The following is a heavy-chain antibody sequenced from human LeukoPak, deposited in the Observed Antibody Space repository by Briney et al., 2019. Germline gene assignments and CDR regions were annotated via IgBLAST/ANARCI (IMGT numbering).Heavy chain of an antibody. Sequence: GGSLRLSCAASEFTFDDYAMHWVRQAPGKGLEWVSGINWNSDIIGYADSVKGRFSISRDNAKKSLYLQMNSLKPEDTALYYCAKDNRAVATSRYGMDVWGQGTTVTVS. J-gene: IGHJ6*02. CDR2: INWNSDII. D-gene: IGHD6-19*01. CDR1: EFTFDDYA. V-gene: IGHV3-9*01. CDR3: AKDNRAVATSRYGMDV.